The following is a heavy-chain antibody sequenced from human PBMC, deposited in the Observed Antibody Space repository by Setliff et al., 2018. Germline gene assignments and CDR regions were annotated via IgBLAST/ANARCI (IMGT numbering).Heavy chain of an antibody. D-gene: IGHD1-1*01. Sequence: VASVTVSCKASGDTFSGYAFSWVRQAPGQGLEWIGGITPIFETAHYAEKFRDRVTITADKSTTTVHMELSSLTSEDTAVYFCARDSVTLGQLERRGGWHYYGMDVWGQGTTVTVSS. CDR2: ITPIFETA. J-gene: IGHJ6*02. V-gene: IGHV1-69*06. CDR1: GDTFSGYA. CDR3: ARDSVTLGQLERRGGWHYYGMDV.